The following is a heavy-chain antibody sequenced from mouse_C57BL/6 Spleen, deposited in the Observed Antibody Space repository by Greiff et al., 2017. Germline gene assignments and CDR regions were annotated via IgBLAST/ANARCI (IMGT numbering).Heavy chain of an antibody. Sequence: QVQLQQPGAELVMPGASVKLSCKASGYTFTSYWMHWVKQRPGQGLEWIGEIDPSDSYTNYNQKFKGKSTLTVDKSSSTAYMQLISLTAEDSAVYYCSRSGSNYLYYFGGWGHVITLTASS. V-gene: IGHV1-69*01. J-gene: IGHJ2*01. CDR1: GYTFTSYW. CDR3: SRSGSNYLYYFGG. CDR2: IDPSDSYT. D-gene: IGHD2-5*01.